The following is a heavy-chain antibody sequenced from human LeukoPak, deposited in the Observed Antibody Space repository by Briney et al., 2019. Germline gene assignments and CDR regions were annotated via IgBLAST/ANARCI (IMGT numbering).Heavy chain of an antibody. CDR3: ARGHEGENAFDI. CDR1: VGSFSGYY. J-gene: IGHJ3*02. Sequence: SETLSLTCAVYVGSFSGYYWSWIRQPPGKGLEWIGEINHSGSTNYNQSLKSRVTISVDTSKNQFYLKMSSVTAADTAVYHCARGHEGENAFDIWGQGTRVTVSS. CDR2: INHSGST. D-gene: IGHD5-24*01. V-gene: IGHV4-34*01.